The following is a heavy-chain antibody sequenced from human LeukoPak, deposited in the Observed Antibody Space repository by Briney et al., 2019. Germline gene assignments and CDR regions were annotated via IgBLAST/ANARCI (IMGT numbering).Heavy chain of an antibody. J-gene: IGHJ4*02. CDR1: AGSISSYY. D-gene: IGHD6-6*01. CDR3: ARLGDSSSSSGDY. CDR2: IYYSGST. Sequence: PSETLSLTCTVSAGSISSYYWSWIRQPPGKGLEWIGYIYYSGSTNYNPSLKSRVTIPVDTSKNQFSLKLSSVTAADTAVYYCARLGDSSSSSGDYWGQGTLVTVSS. V-gene: IGHV4-59*01.